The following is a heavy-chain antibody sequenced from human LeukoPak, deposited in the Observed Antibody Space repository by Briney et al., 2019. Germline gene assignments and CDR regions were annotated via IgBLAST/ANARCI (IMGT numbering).Heavy chain of an antibody. CDR2: INHSGST. V-gene: IGHV4-34*01. CDR1: GGSFSGYY. J-gene: IGHJ6*02. Sequence: SETLSLTCAVYGGSFSGYYWSWIRQPPGKGLEWIGEINHSGSTNYNPSLKSRVTLSVDTSKNQFSLRLSSVTAADTAVYYCARDNVDTTLVGGAYYYYYNGMDVWGQGTTVTVSS. D-gene: IGHD5-18*01. CDR3: ARDNVDTTLVGGAYYYYYNGMDV.